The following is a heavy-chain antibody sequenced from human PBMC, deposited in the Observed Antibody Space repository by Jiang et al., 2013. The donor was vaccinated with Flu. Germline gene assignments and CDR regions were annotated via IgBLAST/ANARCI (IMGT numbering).Heavy chain of an antibody. CDR3: ARVALGLVTAMVTGDYYYGMDV. Sequence: GAEVKKPGASVKVSCKASGYTFTSYGISWVRQAPGQGLEWMGWISAYNGNTNYAQKLQGRVTMTTDTSTSTAYMELRSLRSDDTAVYYCARVALGLVTAMVTGDYYYGMDVWGQGTTVTVSS. D-gene: IGHD5-18*01. CDR1: GYTFTSYG. J-gene: IGHJ6*02. CDR2: ISAYNGNT. V-gene: IGHV1-18*01.